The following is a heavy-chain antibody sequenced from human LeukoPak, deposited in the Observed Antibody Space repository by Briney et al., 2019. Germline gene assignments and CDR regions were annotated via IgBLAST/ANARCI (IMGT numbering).Heavy chain of an antibody. CDR3: ARGVVMMVPGRYYFDY. V-gene: IGHV7-4-1*02. J-gene: IGHJ4*02. CDR1: GYTFTSYA. D-gene: IGHD3-22*01. Sequence: ASVKVSCKASGYTFTSYAMDWVRQAPGQGLEWMGWINTNTGNPTYAQGFTGRFVFSLDTSVSTAYLQISSLKAEDIAVYYCARGVVMMVPGRYYFDYWGQGTLVTVSS. CDR2: INTNTGNP.